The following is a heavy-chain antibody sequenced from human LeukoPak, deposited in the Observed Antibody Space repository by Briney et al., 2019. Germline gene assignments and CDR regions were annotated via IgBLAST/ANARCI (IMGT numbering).Heavy chain of an antibody. CDR3: AKANCSGGSCPDY. Sequence: GGSLRLSCAASGFTFSSYAMSWVRQAPGKGLEWVSAINGSGGSTYYADSVKGRFTISRDNSKNTLYLQMNSLRAEDTAVYYCAKANCSGGSCPDYWGQGTLVTVSS. V-gene: IGHV3-23*01. CDR2: INGSGGST. J-gene: IGHJ4*02. D-gene: IGHD2-15*01. CDR1: GFTFSSYA.